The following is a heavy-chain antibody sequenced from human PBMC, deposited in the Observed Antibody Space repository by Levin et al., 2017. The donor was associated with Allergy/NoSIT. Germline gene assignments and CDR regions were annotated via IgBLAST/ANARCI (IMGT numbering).Heavy chain of an antibody. D-gene: IGHD1-26*01. CDR1: GFTFSSYA. CDR3: AREFRVGVTDAFDI. J-gene: IGHJ3*02. Sequence: GGSLRLSCAASGFTFSSYAFHWVRQAPGKGLEWVALISYDEINYADSVKGRFTISRGNSQSTLYLQMNSLRAEDTALYYCAREFRVGVTDAFDIWGQGTMVTVSS. V-gene: IGHV3-30*04. CDR2: ISYDEI.